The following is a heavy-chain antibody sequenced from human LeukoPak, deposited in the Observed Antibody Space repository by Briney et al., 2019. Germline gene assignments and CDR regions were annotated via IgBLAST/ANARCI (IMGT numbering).Heavy chain of an antibody. CDR3: AKDVADAARPSDAFDI. J-gene: IGHJ3*02. D-gene: IGHD6-6*01. Sequence: QAGRSLRLSCAASGFTFDDYAMHWVRQAPGKGLEWVSGTSWNSGSIGYADSVKGRFTISRDNAKNSLYLQMNSLRAEDTALYYCAKDVADAARPSDAFDIWGQGTMVTVSS. V-gene: IGHV3-9*01. CDR1: GFTFDDYA. CDR2: TSWNSGSI.